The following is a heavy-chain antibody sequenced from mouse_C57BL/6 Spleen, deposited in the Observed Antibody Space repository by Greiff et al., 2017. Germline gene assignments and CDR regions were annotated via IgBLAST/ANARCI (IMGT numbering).Heavy chain of an antibody. CDR3: ARRSDYGSSPYWYFDV. V-gene: IGHV1-50*01. J-gene: IGHJ1*03. Sequence: QVQLQQPGAELVKPGASVKLSCKASGYTFTSYWMQWVKQRPGQGLEWIGEIDPSDSYTNYTQKFKGKATLTVDASSSTAYLQLSSLASEDSAVYYCARRSDYGSSPYWYFDVWGTGTTVTVSS. CDR1: GYTFTSYW. CDR2: IDPSDSYT. D-gene: IGHD1-1*01.